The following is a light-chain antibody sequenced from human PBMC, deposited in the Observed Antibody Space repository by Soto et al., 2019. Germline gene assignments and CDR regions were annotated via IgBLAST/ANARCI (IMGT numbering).Light chain of an antibody. CDR3: QQRSNWPPLYT. CDR1: QSVSSY. J-gene: IGKJ2*01. CDR2: DAS. Sequence: EIVLTQSPATLSLSPGERATLSCRASQSVSSYLAWYQQKPGQAPRLLIYDASNRATGIPARFSGSGSGPDFTLTISSLEPEDFAVYYCQQRSNWPPLYTFGQGPKLEIK. V-gene: IGKV3-11*01.